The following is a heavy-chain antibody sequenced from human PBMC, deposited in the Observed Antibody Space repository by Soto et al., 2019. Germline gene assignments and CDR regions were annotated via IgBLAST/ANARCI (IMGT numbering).Heavy chain of an antibody. CDR2: LSGSGTST. V-gene: IGHV3-23*01. D-gene: IGHD6-19*01. J-gene: IGHJ4*02. Sequence: GALRLSCAASGFSFVNYAMNWVRQAPGKGLEWVSGLSGSGTSTYYADSVKGRFTISRDNSRDTLFLQMNSLTADDTAVYYCAKSTTNGGWFNPFDSWGQGALVTVSS. CDR3: AKSTTNGGWFNPFDS. CDR1: GFSFVNYA.